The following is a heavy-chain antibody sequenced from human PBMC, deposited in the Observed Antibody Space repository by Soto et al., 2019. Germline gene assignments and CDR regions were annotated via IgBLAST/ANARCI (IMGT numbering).Heavy chain of an antibody. CDR3: ARAGCDGGSCYTLVGRRYSMDV. CDR2: ISYDGNNK. V-gene: IGHV3-30-3*01. J-gene: IGHJ6*02. CDR1: GFTLSSYA. D-gene: IGHD2-15*01. Sequence: QVQLVESGGGVVQPGRSLRLSGAASGFTLSSYAMYWVRQAPGKGLVRVAVISYDGNNKYYADSVKGRFTISSDNSTNTVYLKMTSVRAEDTAVYYCARAGCDGGSCYTLVGRRYSMDVWGQGTTVNFS.